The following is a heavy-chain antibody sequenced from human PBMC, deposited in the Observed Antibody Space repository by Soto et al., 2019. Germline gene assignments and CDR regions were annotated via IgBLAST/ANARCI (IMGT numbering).Heavy chain of an antibody. V-gene: IGHV3-74*01. D-gene: IGHD3-10*01. J-gene: IGHJ5*02. Sequence: EVQLLESGGGLVQPGGSLRLSCAASGFSFRSSWMNWVRQAPGKGLVWVSRINGDGSSTKYVDSVQGRFTISRDNAKNTLDLQMKNLRAEDTGVYCGARDYMVRGRDSHWFDPLGHGTLGTGSS. CDR1: GFSFRSSW. CDR3: ARDYMVRGRDSHWFDP. CDR2: INGDGSST.